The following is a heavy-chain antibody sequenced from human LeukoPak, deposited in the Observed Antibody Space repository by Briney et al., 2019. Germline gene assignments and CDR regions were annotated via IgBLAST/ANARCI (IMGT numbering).Heavy chain of an antibody. V-gene: IGHV4-31*03. Sequence: SETLSLTCTVSGGSISSGGYYWSWIRQHPGKGLEWIGYIYYSGSTYYNPSLKSRGTISVDTSKNQFSLKLTSVTAADTAVYYCTRLATTNWYFDLWGRGTLVTVSS. J-gene: IGHJ2*01. D-gene: IGHD1-1*01. CDR1: GGSISSGGYY. CDR3: TRLATTNWYFDL. CDR2: IYYSGST.